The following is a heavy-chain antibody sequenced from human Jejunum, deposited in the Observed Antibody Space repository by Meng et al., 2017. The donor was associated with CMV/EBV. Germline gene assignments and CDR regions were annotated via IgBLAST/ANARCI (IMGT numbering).Heavy chain of an antibody. CDR1: GGSISGYC. CDR2: IYYTGGT. CDR3: ARVRGGFDP. J-gene: IGHJ5*02. D-gene: IGHD2-15*01. Sequence: LAGTVSGGSISGYCWSWIRQPPGKGLEWVGYIYYTGGTNYNPSLESRATISLDRTKSQFSLKLTSVTPADTAVYYCARVRGGFDPWGQGILVTVSS. V-gene: IGHV4-59*01.